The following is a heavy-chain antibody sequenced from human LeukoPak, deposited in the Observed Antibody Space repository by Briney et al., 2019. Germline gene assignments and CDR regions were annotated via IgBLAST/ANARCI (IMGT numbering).Heavy chain of an antibody. J-gene: IGHJ4*02. CDR2: IKQDGSEK. CDR1: GSTFSTYW. D-gene: IGHD3-9*01. V-gene: IGHV3-7*03. Sequence: GGSLRLSCAASGSTFSTYWMNWVRQAPGKGLEWVANIKQDGSEKYYVDSVKGRFTISRDNAKNSLYLQMNSLRAEDTAVYYCARDIKAYYDILTGYYNYWGQGTLVTVSS. CDR3: ARDIKAYYDILTGYYNY.